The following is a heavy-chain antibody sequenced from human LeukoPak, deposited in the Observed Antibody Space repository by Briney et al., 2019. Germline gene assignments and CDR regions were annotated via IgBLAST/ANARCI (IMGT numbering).Heavy chain of an antibody. J-gene: IGHJ6*02. CDR2: IIPIFDTA. CDR1: GGTFSSYS. D-gene: IGHD1-26*01. Sequence: SVKVSCEASGGTFSSYSISWVRQAPGQGLEWMGGIIPIFDTADYAQKFQGRVTITADESTSTAYMELSSLRSEDTAVFYCARISLGAIWGYYYGMDVWGQGTTVTVSS. V-gene: IGHV1-69*13. CDR3: ARISLGAIWGYYYGMDV.